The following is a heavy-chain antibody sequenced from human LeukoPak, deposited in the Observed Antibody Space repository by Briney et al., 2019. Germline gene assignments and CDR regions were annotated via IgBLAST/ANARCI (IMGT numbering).Heavy chain of an antibody. CDR2: ISSSGSTI. J-gene: IGHJ6*02. CDR1: GFTFSSYE. V-gene: IGHV3-48*03. D-gene: IGHD3-3*01. Sequence: PGGSLRLSCAASGFTFSSYEMNWVRQAPGKGLEWVSYISSSGSTIYYADSVKGRFTISRDNAKNSLYLQMNSLRAEDTAVYYCARPNYDFLDGMDVWGQGTTVTVSS. CDR3: ARPNYDFLDGMDV.